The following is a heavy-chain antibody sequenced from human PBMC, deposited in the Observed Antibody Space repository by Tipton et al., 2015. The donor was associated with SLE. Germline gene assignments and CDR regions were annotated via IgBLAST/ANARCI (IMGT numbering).Heavy chain of an antibody. J-gene: IGHJ6*02. D-gene: IGHD4-11*01. Sequence: TLSLTCTVSGGSISSYYWSWIRQPPGKGLEWIGYIYYSGSTNYNPSLKSRVTISVDTSKNQFSLKLSSVTAADTAVYYCAILQPHYYYYGMDVWGQGTTVTVSS. V-gene: IGHV4-59*12. CDR3: AILQPHYYYYGMDV. CDR1: GGSISSYY. CDR2: IYYSGST.